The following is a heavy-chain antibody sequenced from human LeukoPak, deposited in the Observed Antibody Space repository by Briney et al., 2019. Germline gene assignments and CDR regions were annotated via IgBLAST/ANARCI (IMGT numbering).Heavy chain of an antibody. J-gene: IGHJ4*02. D-gene: IGHD1-14*01. V-gene: IGHV4-34*01. CDR1: GGSFSGYF. CDR3: ARAYKASPLHNAIDS. CDR2: TDHSGTT. Sequence: SETLSLTCAVYGGSFSGYFWSWIRQTPGNGLEWIGETDHSGTTNYNPSLKSRVIISPDTSKSQFSLKVNSVTAADTAVYYCARAYKASPLHNAIDSWGQGTLVTVSS.